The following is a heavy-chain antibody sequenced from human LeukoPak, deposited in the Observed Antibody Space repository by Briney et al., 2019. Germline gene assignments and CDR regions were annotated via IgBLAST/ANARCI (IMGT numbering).Heavy chain of an antibody. Sequence: ASVKVSCKASRYTFTSYGITWVRQAPGQGLEWMGWISAYTGNTNYAQKLQGRVTMTTDTSTSTAYMELRSLRSDDTAVYYCARVSIFGVVIGPFNWFDPWGQGTLVTVSS. V-gene: IGHV1-18*01. J-gene: IGHJ5*02. CDR3: ARVSIFGVVIGPFNWFDP. D-gene: IGHD3-3*01. CDR2: ISAYTGNT. CDR1: RYTFTSYG.